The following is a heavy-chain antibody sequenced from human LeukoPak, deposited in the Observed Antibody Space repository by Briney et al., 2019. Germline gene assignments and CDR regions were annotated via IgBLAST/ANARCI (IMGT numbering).Heavy chain of an antibody. CDR1: GGSISSYY. Sequence: SETLSLTCTVSGGSISSYYWSWIRQPPGKGLEWIGYIYYSGSTNYNPSLKSRVTISVDTSKNQFSLKLSSVTAADTAVYYCARGYYDTDRFDPWGQGTLVTVSS. V-gene: IGHV4-59*01. CDR2: IYYSGST. CDR3: ARGYYDTDRFDP. D-gene: IGHD3-22*01. J-gene: IGHJ5*02.